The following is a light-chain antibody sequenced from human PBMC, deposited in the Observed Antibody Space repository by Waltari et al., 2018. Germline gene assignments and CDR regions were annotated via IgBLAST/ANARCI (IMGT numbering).Light chain of an antibody. CDR3: QHYVRLPVT. CDR1: QSVSRT. J-gene: IGKJ1*01. V-gene: IGKV3-20*01. CDR2: GAS. Sequence: IVLTQSPGPLSLSPGERATIPCRASQSVSRTLAGYQQKPGQAPRLLIYGASTRAAGIPDRFSGSGSGTDFRLTISRLEPEDFAVYYCQHYVRLPVTFGQGTKVEIK.